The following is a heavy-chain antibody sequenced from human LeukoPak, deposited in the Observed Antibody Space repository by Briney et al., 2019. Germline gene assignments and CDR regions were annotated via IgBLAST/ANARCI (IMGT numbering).Heavy chain of an antibody. D-gene: IGHD2-15*01. CDR3: ARRIVVVVAARWFDP. Sequence: SETLSLTCTVSGGSISSSSYYWGWIRQPPGKGLEWIGGFYYSGSTYYNPSLKRRVTISVDSSKNQFSLKLSSVTAADTAVYYCARRIVVVVAARWFDPWGQGTLVTVSS. J-gene: IGHJ5*02. V-gene: IGHV4-39*01. CDR1: GGSISSSSYY. CDR2: FYYSGST.